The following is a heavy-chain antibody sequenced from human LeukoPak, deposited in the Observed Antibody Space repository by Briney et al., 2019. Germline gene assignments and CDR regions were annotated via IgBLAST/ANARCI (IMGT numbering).Heavy chain of an antibody. Sequence: PGGSLRLSCAASGLSFSSFAMSWVRQGPARGLEWVSGIRGNGETFCADSVKGRFTLSSDSSRNTVYFQLNNLRVEDTAIYYCAKASWVSSTDAVRWGQGTLVTVSS. CDR2: IRGNGET. D-gene: IGHD3-16*01. V-gene: IGHV3-23*01. J-gene: IGHJ4*02. CDR3: AKASWVSSTDAVR. CDR1: GLSFSSFA.